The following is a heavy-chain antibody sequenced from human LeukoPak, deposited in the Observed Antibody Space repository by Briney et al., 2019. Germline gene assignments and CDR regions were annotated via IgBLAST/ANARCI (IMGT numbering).Heavy chain of an antibody. D-gene: IGHD6-13*01. Sequence: GGSLRLSCAASGFTFSSYWMSWVRQAPGKGLEWVANIKQDGSEKYYVDYVKGRFTISRDNAKNSLYLQMNSLRAEDTAVYYCARVPGSSSWYLLYYYYYYMDVWGKGTTVTVSS. V-gene: IGHV3-7*01. CDR3: ARVPGSSSWYLLYYYYYYMDV. J-gene: IGHJ6*03. CDR1: GFTFSSYW. CDR2: IKQDGSEK.